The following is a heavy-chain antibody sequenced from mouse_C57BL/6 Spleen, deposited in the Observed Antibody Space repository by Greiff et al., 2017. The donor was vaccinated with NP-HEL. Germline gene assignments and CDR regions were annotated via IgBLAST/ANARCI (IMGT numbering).Heavy chain of an antibody. D-gene: IGHD1-1*01. Sequence: DVKLQESGPGLVKPSQSLSLTCSVTGYSITSGYYWNWIRQFPGNKLEWMGYISYDGSNNYNPSLKNRISITRDTSKNQFFLKLNSVTTEDTATYYCARVNYGSSYDVLFDYWGQGTTLTVSS. CDR1: GYSITSGYY. V-gene: IGHV3-6*01. CDR2: ISYDGSN. J-gene: IGHJ2*01. CDR3: ARVNYGSSYDVLFDY.